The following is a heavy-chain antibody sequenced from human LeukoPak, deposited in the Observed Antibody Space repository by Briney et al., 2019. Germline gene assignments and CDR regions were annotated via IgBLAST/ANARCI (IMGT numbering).Heavy chain of an antibody. V-gene: IGHV4-31*03. CDR3: ARVGGDFHH. Sequence: NPSQTLSLTCTVSGASVRSSGFYLNWFRQHPGEGLEWVGHIDSSGKTSYNPSLESRLTISIDSSKNQFSLRLTSVTVADTAVYYCARVGGDFHHWGQGTLITASS. CDR1: GASVRSSGFY. J-gene: IGHJ4*02. D-gene: IGHD2-21*01. CDR2: IDSSGKT.